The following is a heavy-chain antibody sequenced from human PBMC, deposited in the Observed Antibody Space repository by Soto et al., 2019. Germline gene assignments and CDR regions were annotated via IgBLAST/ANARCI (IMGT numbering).Heavy chain of an antibody. V-gene: IGHV2-5*02. J-gene: IGHJ5*02. CDR2: IYWDADT. CDR3: AHSSLHCKVWFDP. CDR1: GFSLSSDGVG. D-gene: IGHD2-21*02. Sequence: QNTLKESGPTVVKPKQTLTLTCTFSGFSLSSDGVGVGWIRQPPGNAPERLAVIYWDADTRYSPSLKSRLTITKDTAKNQVVLTMTNMDPVDTATYYCAHSSLHCKVWFDPWGQGTLVTVSS.